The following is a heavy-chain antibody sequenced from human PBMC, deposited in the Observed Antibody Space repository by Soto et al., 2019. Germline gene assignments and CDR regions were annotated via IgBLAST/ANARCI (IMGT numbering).Heavy chain of an antibody. J-gene: IGHJ4*02. CDR2: IYYSGST. D-gene: IGHD6-19*01. V-gene: IGHV4-39*01. CDR3: ARRVIGIAVAGTVFDY. Sequence: SETLSLTCTVSGGSISSSSYYWGWIRQPPGKGLEWIGSIYYSGSTYYNPSLKSRVTISVDTSKNQFSLKLSFVTAADTAVYYCARRVIGIAVAGTVFDYWGQGTLVTVSS. CDR1: GGSISSSSYY.